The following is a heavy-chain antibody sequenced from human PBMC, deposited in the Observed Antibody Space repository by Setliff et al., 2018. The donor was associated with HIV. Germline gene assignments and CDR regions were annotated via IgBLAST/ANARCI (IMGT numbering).Heavy chain of an antibody. Sequence: GGSLRLSCAASGFTFSSCWVTWVRQGPGKVLEWVANIKQDGSEKYYVDSVKGRFTISRDTAKNSLYLQMNSLRAEDTAVYYCARYARVPQFWGQGTLVTVSS. CDR2: IKQDGSEK. J-gene: IGHJ4*02. V-gene: IGHV3-7*03. CDR3: ARYARVPQF. D-gene: IGHD1-1*01. CDR1: GFTFSSCW.